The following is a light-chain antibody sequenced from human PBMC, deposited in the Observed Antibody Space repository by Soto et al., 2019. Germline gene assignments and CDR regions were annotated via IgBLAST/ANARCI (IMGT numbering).Light chain of an antibody. CDR3: FSFTTDWTHV. J-gene: IGLJ1*01. CDR2: EVS. V-gene: IGLV2-14*01. CDR1: SSDIGAYNY. Sequence: QSVLTQPASVSGSPGQSITISCTGTSSDIGAYNYVSWFQQHPGKAPKLIISEVSNRPSGVSNRFSGSKSANAASLTISGLQAEDEADYFCFSFTTDWTHVFGNGTKVTVL.